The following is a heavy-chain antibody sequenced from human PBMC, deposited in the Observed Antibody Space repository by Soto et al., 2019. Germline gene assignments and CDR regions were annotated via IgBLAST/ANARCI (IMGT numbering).Heavy chain of an antibody. Sequence: EVQLLESGGGLVQPGGSLRLSCAASGFTFSAFAITWVRQAPGRGLEWVSGITGRGTGTYFADSVKGRFTISRDNSRNTVHLQMNSLRADDTAVYYCAKTGSFYYFDYWGQGTLVTVSS. CDR1: GFTFSAFA. CDR2: ITGRGTGT. V-gene: IGHV3-23*01. J-gene: IGHJ4*02. CDR3: AKTGSFYYFDY. D-gene: IGHD6-13*01.